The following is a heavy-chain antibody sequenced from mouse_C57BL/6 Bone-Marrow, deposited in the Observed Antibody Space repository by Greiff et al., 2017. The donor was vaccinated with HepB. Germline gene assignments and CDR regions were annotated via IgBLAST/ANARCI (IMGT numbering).Heavy chain of an antibody. V-gene: IGHV1-81*01. CDR2: IYPRSGNT. CDR1: GYTFTSYG. CDR3: ARYPPAVVHYWYFDV. J-gene: IGHJ1*03. Sequence: VKLMESGAELARPGASVKLSCKASGYTFTSYGISWVKQRTGQGLEWIGEIYPRSGNTYYNEKFKGKATLTADKSSSTAYMELRSLTSEDSAVYFCARYPPAVVHYWYFDVWGTGTTVTVSS. D-gene: IGHD1-1*01.